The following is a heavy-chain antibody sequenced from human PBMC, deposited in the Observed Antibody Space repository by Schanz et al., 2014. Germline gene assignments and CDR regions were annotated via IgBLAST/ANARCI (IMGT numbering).Heavy chain of an antibody. CDR3: AGYCSSTTCLGWFDP. CDR2: IIPLLGTT. D-gene: IGHD2-2*01. CDR1: GGTFSSSA. J-gene: IGHJ5*02. V-gene: IGHV1-69*08. Sequence: QVQLIQSGPEVKKPGSSVRVSCTASGGTFSSSAITWVRQTPGQGLEWMGRIIPLLGTTNYAQKFQGRVTITADKSTGTVYMELSSLRSEDTAVYYCAGYCSSTTCLGWFDPWGQGTLVTVSS.